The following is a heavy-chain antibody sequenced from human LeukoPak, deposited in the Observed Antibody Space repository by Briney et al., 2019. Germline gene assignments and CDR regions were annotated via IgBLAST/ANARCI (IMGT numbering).Heavy chain of an antibody. D-gene: IGHD6-19*01. J-gene: IGHJ4*02. V-gene: IGHV5-51*01. Sequence: GESLKISCKGSGYSFTSYGIGWVRQMPGKGLEWMGIFYPGDSDTRYSPSFQGQVTMSADKSITTAYLQWSSLKASDTAIYYCARLSSGWPLDYWGQGTLVTVSS. CDR1: GYSFTSYG. CDR2: FYPGDSDT. CDR3: ARLSSGWPLDY.